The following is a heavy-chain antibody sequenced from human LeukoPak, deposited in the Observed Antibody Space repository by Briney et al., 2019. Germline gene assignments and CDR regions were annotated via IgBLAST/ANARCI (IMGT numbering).Heavy chain of an antibody. CDR1: GFTFSSYA. D-gene: IGHD2-15*01. CDR3: VRDRGYCSGGTCYALWDY. CDR2: IKEDGGEK. J-gene: IGHJ4*02. Sequence: PGGSLRLSCAVSGFTFSSYAMTWVRQAPGKGLEWVAHIKEDGGEKHYVDPVKGRFTISRDDAKNSLYLQMNSLRAEDTAMYYCVRDRGYCSGGTCYALWDYRGQGTLVTVSS. V-gene: IGHV3-7*01.